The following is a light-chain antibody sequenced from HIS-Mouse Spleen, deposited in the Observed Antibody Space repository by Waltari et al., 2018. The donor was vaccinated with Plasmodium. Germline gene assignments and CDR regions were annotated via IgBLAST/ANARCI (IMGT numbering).Light chain of an antibody. V-gene: IGLV3-10*01. CDR1: ALPKQY. CDR2: EDS. Sequence: SYELTQPPSVSVSPGQTARIPCSGDALPKQYACWYQQKSGQAPVLVIYEDSKRPSGIPERFSGSSSGTMATLTISGAQVEDEADYYCYSTDSSGNHRVFGGGTKLTVL. CDR3: YSTDSSGNHRV. J-gene: IGLJ3*02.